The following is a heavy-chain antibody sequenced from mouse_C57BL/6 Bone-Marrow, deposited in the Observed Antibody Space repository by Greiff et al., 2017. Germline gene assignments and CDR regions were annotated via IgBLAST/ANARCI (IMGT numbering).Heavy chain of an antibody. CDR3: ASGGSFDV. Sequence: DVKLQESGPGLVKPSQSLSLTCSVSGYSITSGYYWYWIRQLPGNKLEWMGNISYDGSNNYNPSFKKRISITRDTSKHQFFLMLNSVTTEDTATYYCASGGSFDVWGTGTTVTVSS. D-gene: IGHD3-1*01. J-gene: IGHJ1*03. CDR2: ISYDGSN. V-gene: IGHV3-6*01. CDR1: GYSITSGYY.